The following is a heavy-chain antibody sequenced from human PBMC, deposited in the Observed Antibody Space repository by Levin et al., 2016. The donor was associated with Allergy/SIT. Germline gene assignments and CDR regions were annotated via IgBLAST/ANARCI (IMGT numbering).Heavy chain of an antibody. CDR2: IYYSGST. CDR1: GGSISSGGYY. Sequence: SETLSLTCTVSGGSISSGGYYWSWIRQHPGKGLEWIGYIYYSGSTYYNPSLKSRVTISVDTSKNQFSLKLSSVTAADTAVYYCARGVAAAGTGYDYWGQGTLVTVSS. J-gene: IGHJ4*02. CDR3: ARGVAAAGTGYDY. V-gene: IGHV4-31*03. D-gene: IGHD6-13*01.